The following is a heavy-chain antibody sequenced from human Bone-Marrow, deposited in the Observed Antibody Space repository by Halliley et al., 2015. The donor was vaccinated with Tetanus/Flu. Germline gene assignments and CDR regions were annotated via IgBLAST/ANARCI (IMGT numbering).Heavy chain of an antibody. CDR3: AKDRGGGIDY. CDR2: ISASGGGT. D-gene: IGHD3-10*01. Sequence: GLEWVSAISASGGGTYYADSVKGRFTISRDSSKNTLYLQMNSLRADDTALYYCAKDRGGGIDYWGQGTLVTVSS. J-gene: IGHJ4*02. V-gene: IGHV3-23*01.